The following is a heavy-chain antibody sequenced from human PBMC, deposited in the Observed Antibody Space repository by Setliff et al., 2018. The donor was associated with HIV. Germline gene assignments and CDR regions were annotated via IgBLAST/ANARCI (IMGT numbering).Heavy chain of an antibody. V-gene: IGHV2-5*02. J-gene: IGHJ3*01. Sequence: SGPTLVNPTQTLTLTCTFSGFSLTTNGEAVGWVRQSPGRALEWLAVIYWDDDKRYSPSLKSRLTITKDTSKNQVVLTMTTMDPVDTGTYYCAHRRGYYDSSGYYIVGAFDVWGQGTQVTVSS. D-gene: IGHD3-22*01. CDR2: IYWDDDK. CDR1: GFSLTTNGEA. CDR3: AHRRGYYDSSGYYIVGAFDV.